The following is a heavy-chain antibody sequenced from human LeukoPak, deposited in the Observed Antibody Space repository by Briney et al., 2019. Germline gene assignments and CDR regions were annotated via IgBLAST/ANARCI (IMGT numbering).Heavy chain of an antibody. CDR3: ATYTLVLLPFAS. Sequence: GGSLRLSCAASGFTFSTFAMIWVRQPPGKGLEWVSSIFPSGGEIHYADSVRGRFTISRDNSKSTLSLQMNSLRAEDTAIYYCATYTLVLLPFASWGQGTLVTVSS. J-gene: IGHJ5*02. CDR1: GFTFSTFA. CDR2: IFPSGGEI. D-gene: IGHD2-15*01. V-gene: IGHV3-23*01.